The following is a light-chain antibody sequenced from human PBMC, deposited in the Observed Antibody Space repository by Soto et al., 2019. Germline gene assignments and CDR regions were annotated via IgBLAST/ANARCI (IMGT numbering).Light chain of an antibody. CDR1: SSDVGGYDY. V-gene: IGLV2-8*01. J-gene: IGLJ1*01. Sequence: QSVLSQPPSASGSPGQSVTISCTGTSSDVGGYDYVSWYQQHPGNHPQLMIYEVSKRPSGVPDRFSGSKSGNTASLTVSGLQAEDEADYYCSSCAGSNNYVFGTGTKLTVI. CDR2: EVS. CDR3: SSCAGSNNYV.